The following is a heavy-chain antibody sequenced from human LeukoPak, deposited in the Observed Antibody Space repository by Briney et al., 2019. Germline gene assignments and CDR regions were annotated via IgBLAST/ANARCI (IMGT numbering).Heavy chain of an antibody. CDR2: ISGGGGST. CDR1: GFTFTSYS. V-gene: IGHV3-23*01. CDR3: AKGGKWDVTPFDY. J-gene: IGHJ4*02. Sequence: GGSLRLSCAASGFTFTSYSMNWVRQAPGKGLEWVSTISGGGGSTYYADSVKGRLTISRDNSKNTLYLQVNSLRAEDTAVYYCAKGGKWDVTPFDYWGQGTLVTVSS. D-gene: IGHD1-26*01.